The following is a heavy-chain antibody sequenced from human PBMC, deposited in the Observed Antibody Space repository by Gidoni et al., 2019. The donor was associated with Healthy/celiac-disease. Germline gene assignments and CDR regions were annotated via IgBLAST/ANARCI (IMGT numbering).Heavy chain of an antibody. Sequence: QVQLVQSGAEVTKPGSSVNVSCKASVGTLSSYALSRVRQAPGQGLEWMGGIIPSFGTANYAQKFQGRVTITADESTSTAYMELSSLRSEDTAVYYCARDEQQLVREPYYYYGMDVWGQGTTVTVSS. D-gene: IGHD6-13*01. CDR2: IIPSFGTA. CDR3: ARDEQQLVREPYYYYGMDV. V-gene: IGHV1-69*01. J-gene: IGHJ6*02. CDR1: VGTLSSYA.